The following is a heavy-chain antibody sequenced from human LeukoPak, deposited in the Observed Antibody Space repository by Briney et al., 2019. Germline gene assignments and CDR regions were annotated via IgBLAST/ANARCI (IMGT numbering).Heavy chain of an antibody. V-gene: IGHV1-18*01. CDR2: INAYNGNT. CDR3: ARDFASGWYFPPLSYYYGMDV. J-gene: IGHJ6*02. D-gene: IGHD6-19*01. CDR1: GYTFTSYG. Sequence: ASVKVSCKASGYTFTSYGISWVRQAPAKGLEWMGWINAYNGNTNYAQTLQGRGTMTTDTSTSTDYMELWSLRSDDTAVYYCARDFASGWYFPPLSYYYGMDVWGQGTTVTVSS.